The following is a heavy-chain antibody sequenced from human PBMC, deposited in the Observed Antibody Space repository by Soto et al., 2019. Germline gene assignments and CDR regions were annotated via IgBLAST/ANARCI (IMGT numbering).Heavy chain of an antibody. J-gene: IGHJ4*02. CDR2: IWSDGSDK. CDR1: GFTFSDSG. D-gene: IGHD3-16*01. Sequence: QVQLVESGGGVVQPGGSLRLSCATSGFTFSDSGMHWVRQAPGKGLEWVAVIWSDGSDKSYADSVEGRFTISRDNSKNAQYPQMTSGIGQETALYYRMGSRRCCGVPGWGGGFDYCGQGTLVTVSS. CDR3: MGSRRCCGVPGWGGGFDY. V-gene: IGHV3-33*01.